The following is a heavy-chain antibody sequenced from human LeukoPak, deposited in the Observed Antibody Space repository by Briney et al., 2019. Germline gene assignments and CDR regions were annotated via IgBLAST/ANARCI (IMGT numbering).Heavy chain of an antibody. CDR3: ARDFWESGSYGPDY. Sequence: GGSLRLSCAASGFTFSSYGMHWVRQAPGEGLEWVALIWYDGSNKYYTDSVKGRFTISRDNAKNSLYLQMNSLRAEDTAVYYCARDFWESGSYGPDYWGQGTLVTVSS. V-gene: IGHV3-33*01. CDR1: GFTFSSYG. CDR2: IWYDGSNK. D-gene: IGHD5-18*01. J-gene: IGHJ4*02.